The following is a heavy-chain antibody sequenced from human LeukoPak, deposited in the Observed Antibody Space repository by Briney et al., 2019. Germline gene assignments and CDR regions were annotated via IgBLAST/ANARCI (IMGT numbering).Heavy chain of an antibody. CDR1: GFTFSSYG. Sequence: GGSLRLSCAASGFTFSSYGMHWVRQAPGKGLEWVAVIWYDGSNKYYADSVKGRFTISRDNSKNTLYLQMNSLRAEDTAVYYCARDMHYYGMDVWGQGTTVTVSS. CDR2: IWYDGSNK. V-gene: IGHV3-33*01. J-gene: IGHJ6*02. D-gene: IGHD2-2*01. CDR3: ARDMHYYGMDV.